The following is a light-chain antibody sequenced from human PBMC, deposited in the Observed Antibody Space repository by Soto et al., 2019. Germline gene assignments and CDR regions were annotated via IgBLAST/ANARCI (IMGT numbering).Light chain of an antibody. CDR3: SSYTTTDPYV. CDR2: GNN. Sequence: QSVLTQPPSVSGAPGQRVTISCTGSSSNIGAGYAVHWYQQLPGTAPKLLIHGNNNRPSGVPDRFSGSKSDTSASLAITGLQADDEADYYCSSYTTTDPYVFGTGTKVTVL. J-gene: IGLJ1*01. V-gene: IGLV1-40*01. CDR1: SSNIGAGYA.